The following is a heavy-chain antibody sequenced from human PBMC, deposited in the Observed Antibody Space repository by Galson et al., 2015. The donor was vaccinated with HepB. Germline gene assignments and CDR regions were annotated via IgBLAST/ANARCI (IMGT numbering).Heavy chain of an antibody. Sequence: SVKVSCKASGYTFTSYGISWVRQAPGQGLEWMGWISAYNGNTNYAQKLQGRVTMTTDTPTSTAYMELRSLRSDDTAVYYCARIYCSSTSCYPNWFDPWGQGTLVTVSS. J-gene: IGHJ5*02. CDR1: GYTFTSYG. D-gene: IGHD2-2*01. V-gene: IGHV1-18*01. CDR2: ISAYNGNT. CDR3: ARIYCSSTSCYPNWFDP.